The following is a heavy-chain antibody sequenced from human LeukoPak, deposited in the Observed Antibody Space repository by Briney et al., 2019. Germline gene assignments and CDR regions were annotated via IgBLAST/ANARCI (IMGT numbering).Heavy chain of an antibody. V-gene: IGHV3-21*01. D-gene: IGHD6-13*01. CDR3: ARETPGYSSSWS. CDR2: ISSSSSYI. CDR1: GFISSSYS. Sequence: PGGSLRLSCAASGFISSSYSMNWLRQAPEKGLEWVSSISSSSSYIYYADSVKGRFTISRDNAKNSLYLQMNSLRAEDTAVYYCARETPGYSSSWSSGQGTLVTVSS. J-gene: IGHJ5*02.